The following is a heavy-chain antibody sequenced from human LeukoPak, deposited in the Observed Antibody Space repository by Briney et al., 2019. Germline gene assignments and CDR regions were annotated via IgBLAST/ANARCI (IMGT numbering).Heavy chain of an antibody. V-gene: IGHV4-59*01. J-gene: IGHJ4*02. D-gene: IGHD6-19*01. CDR3: ARDGRSGWYGGFDY. CDR2: IYYSGST. Sequence: SDTLSLTCNVSGGSISSYYWSWIRQPPGKGLEWIGYIYYSGSTNYNPSLKSRVTISVDTSKNQFSLKLSSVTAADTAVYYCARDGRSGWYGGFDYWGQGTLVTVSS. CDR1: GGSISSYY.